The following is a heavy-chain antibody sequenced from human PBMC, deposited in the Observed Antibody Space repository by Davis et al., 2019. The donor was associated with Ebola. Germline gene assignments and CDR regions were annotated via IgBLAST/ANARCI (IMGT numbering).Heavy chain of an antibody. Sequence: ASVKVSCKASGYTFTSYGISWVRQAPGQGLEWMGWISAYNGNTNYAQKLQGRVTMTTDTSTSTAYMELRSLRSDDTAVYYCARMGITMIVVPHPIDYWGQGTLVTVSS. D-gene: IGHD3-22*01. V-gene: IGHV1-18*01. J-gene: IGHJ4*02. CDR3: ARMGITMIVVPHPIDY. CDR1: GYTFTSYG. CDR2: ISAYNGNT.